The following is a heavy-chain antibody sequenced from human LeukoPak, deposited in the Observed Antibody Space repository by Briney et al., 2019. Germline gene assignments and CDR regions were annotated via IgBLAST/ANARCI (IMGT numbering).Heavy chain of an antibody. D-gene: IGHD6-13*01. CDR2: IYSGGST. CDR1: GFTVSSNY. J-gene: IGHJ4*02. V-gene: IGHV3-66*01. CDR3: AREGIAAAGFDY. Sequence: GGSLRLSCAASGFTVSSNYMSWVRPAPGKGLEWVSVIYSGGSTYYADSVKGRFTISRDNSKNTLYLQMNSLRAEDTAVYYCAREGIAAAGFDYWGQGTLVTVSS.